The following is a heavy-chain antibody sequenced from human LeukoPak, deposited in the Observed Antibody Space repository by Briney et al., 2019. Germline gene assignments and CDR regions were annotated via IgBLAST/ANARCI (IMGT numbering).Heavy chain of an antibody. CDR1: GGTFSSYA. J-gene: IGHJ4*02. Sequence: SVKVSCKASGGTFSSYAISWVRQAPGRGLEWMGRIIPIFGTANYAQKFQGRVTITTDESTSTAYMELSSLRSEDTAVYYCAVYDSSGYYYSNWGQGTLVTVSS. D-gene: IGHD3-22*01. CDR2: IIPIFGTA. CDR3: AVYDSSGYYYSN. V-gene: IGHV1-69*05.